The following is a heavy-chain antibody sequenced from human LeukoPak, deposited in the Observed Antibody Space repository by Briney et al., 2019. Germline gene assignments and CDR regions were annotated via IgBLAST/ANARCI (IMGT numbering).Heavy chain of an antibody. D-gene: IGHD7-27*01. J-gene: IGHJ3*02. CDR3: ARGVWGDAFDI. Sequence: AVTVAYKASGYTLYRQGVTWVRLAAAQRLEWMGWISTFTGNTNYAQQFQDRVTMTTDTSTSTAYMELRSLRSDDTAMYYCARGVWGDAFDIWGQGTTVTVSS. V-gene: IGHV1-18*01. CDR2: ISTFTGNT. CDR1: GYTLYRQG.